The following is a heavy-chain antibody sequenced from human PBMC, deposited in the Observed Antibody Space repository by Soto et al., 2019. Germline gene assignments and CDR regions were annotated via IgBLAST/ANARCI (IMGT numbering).Heavy chain of an antibody. CDR3: ATPHSGSYNWFDP. V-gene: IGHV1-24*01. CDR2: FDPEDGET. J-gene: IGHJ5*02. Sequence: PSVKVSCKVSGYTLTELSMHWVRQAPGKGLEWMGGFDPEDGETIYAQKFQGRVTMTEDTSTDTAYMELSSLRSEDTAVYYCATPHSGSYNWFDPWGQGTLVTVSS. CDR1: GYTLTELS. D-gene: IGHD1-26*01.